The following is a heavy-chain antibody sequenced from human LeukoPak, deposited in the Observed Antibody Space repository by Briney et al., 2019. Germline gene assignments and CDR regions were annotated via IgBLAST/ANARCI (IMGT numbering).Heavy chain of an antibody. D-gene: IGHD2-15*01. J-gene: IGHJ5*02. CDR1: GYTFTGYY. V-gene: IGHV1-2*02. Sequence: ASVKVSCKASGYTFTGYYMHWVRQAPGQGLEWMGWINSNTGVTDYAQHFQGRVTLTRDTSISTAYMELSRLRSDDTAVYYCARDGVYCSGGSCYPARWFDPWGQGTLVTVSS. CDR2: INSNTGVT. CDR3: ARDGVYCSGGSCYPARWFDP.